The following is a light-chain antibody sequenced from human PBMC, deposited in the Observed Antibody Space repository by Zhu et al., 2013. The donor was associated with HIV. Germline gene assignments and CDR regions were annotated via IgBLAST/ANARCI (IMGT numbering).Light chain of an antibody. CDR1: QSISSW. CDR3: QQYNSYSWT. Sequence: DVQMTQSPSTLSASVGDRVTITCRASQSISSWLAWYQQKPGKAPKLLIYDASSLESGVPSRFSGSGSGTDFTLTISSVQPEDFATYYCQQYNSYSWTFGQGTKVEIK. J-gene: IGKJ1*01. CDR2: DAS. V-gene: IGKV1-5*01.